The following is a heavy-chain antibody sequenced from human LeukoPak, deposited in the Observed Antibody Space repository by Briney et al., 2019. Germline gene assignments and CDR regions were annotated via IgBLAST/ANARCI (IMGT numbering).Heavy chain of an antibody. CDR3: ARYCTSTTCILRGFDY. V-gene: IGHV4-38-2*01. J-gene: IGHJ4*02. Sequence: SETLSLTCSVSGYSFTSGHYWGWIRQPPGKGLEWIANIYHTGSAYYNPSLKRRVTISVDTSKNQFSLKLSSVTAADTAVYYCARYCTSTTCILRGFDYWGQGTLVTVSS. CDR2: IYHTGSA. CDR1: GYSFTSGHY. D-gene: IGHD2-2*01.